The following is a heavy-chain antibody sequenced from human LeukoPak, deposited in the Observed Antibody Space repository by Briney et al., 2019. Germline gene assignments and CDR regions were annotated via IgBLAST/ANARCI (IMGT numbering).Heavy chain of an antibody. CDR2: IIPIFGTA. J-gene: IGHJ4*02. D-gene: IGHD2-2*01. CDR1: GGTFTSYA. V-gene: IGHV1-69*05. CDR3: ARAGVPAASEMDY. Sequence: SVKVSCKASGGTFTSYAISWVRQAPGQGLEWMGRIIPIFGTANYAQKFQGRVTITTDESTSTAYTELSSLRSEDTAVYYCARAGVPAASEMDYWGQGTLVTVSS.